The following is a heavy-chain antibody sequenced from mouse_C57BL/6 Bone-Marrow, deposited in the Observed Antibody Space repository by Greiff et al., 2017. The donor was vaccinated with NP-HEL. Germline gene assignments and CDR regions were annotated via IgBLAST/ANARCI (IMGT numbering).Heavy chain of an antibody. CDR3: TRSAVVATGDY. CDR1: GYPFTDYE. V-gene: IGHV1-15*01. J-gene: IGHJ2*01. CDR2: IDPETGGT. D-gene: IGHD1-1*01. Sequence: VKVVESGAELVRPGASVTLSCKASGYPFTDYEMHWVKQTPVHGLEWIGAIDPETGGTAYNQKFKGTAILTADKSSSTAYMELRSLTSEDSAVYYCTRSAVVATGDYWGQGTTLTVSS.